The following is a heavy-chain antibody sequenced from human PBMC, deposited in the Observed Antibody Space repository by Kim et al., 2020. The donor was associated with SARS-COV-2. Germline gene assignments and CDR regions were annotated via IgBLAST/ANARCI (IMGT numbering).Heavy chain of an antibody. CDR2: ISGSGGST. V-gene: IGHV3-23*01. CDR3: AKDSSGWYVGYYYYGMDV. D-gene: IGHD6-19*01. J-gene: IGHJ6*02. Sequence: GGSLRLSCAASGFTFSSYAMSWVRQAPGKGLEWVSAISGSGGSTYYADSVKGRFTISRDNSKNTLYLQMNSLRAEDTAVYYCAKDSSGWYVGYYYYGMDVWDQGTTVTVSS. CDR1: GFTFSSYA.